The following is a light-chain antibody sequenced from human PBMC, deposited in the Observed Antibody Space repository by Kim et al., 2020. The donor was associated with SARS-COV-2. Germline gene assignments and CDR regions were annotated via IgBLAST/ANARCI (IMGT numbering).Light chain of an antibody. Sequence: PGETATVSCRASQTLSSNYLAWYQQKPGQAPRLLIYGASSRATGIPDRFSGSGSETDFTLTISRLDPEDFAMYYCQQYGTSPLTFGGGTKVDI. CDR3: QQYGTSPLT. CDR1: QTLSSNY. CDR2: GAS. V-gene: IGKV3-20*01. J-gene: IGKJ4*01.